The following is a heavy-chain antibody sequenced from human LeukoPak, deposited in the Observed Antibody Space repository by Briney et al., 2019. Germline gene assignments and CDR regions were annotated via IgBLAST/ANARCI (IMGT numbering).Heavy chain of an antibody. J-gene: IGHJ4*02. V-gene: IGHV3-74*01. CDR2: INTDGSNT. CDR3: VVWGEDRSGHRFDF. D-gene: IGHD3-22*01. CDR1: GFTFDYYW. Sequence: GGSLRLSCAASGFTFDYYWMHWVRRAPGKGLMWVSRINTDGSNTHYADSVKGRFTISRDNAKNTLYLQMNGLRVEDTAVYYCVVWGEDRSGHRFDFWGQGTLVTVSS.